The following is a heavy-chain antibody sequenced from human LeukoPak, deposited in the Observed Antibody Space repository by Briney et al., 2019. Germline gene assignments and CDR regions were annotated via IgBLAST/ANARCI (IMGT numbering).Heavy chain of an antibody. CDR3: ASVGYSGSYLTPLDY. CDR2: IYYSGST. Sequence: VKPSETLSLTCTVSGGSISSYYWSWIRQPPGKGLEWIGYIYYSGSTNYNPSLKSRVTISVDTSKDQFSLKLSSVTAADTAVYYCASVGYSGSYLTPLDYWGQGTLVTVSS. J-gene: IGHJ4*02. CDR1: GGSISSYY. D-gene: IGHD1-26*01. V-gene: IGHV4-59*01.